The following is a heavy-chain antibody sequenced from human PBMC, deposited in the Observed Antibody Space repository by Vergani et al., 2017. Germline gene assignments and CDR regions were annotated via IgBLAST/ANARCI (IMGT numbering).Heavy chain of an antibody. D-gene: IGHD3-3*01. Sequence: QVQLQESGPGLLKPSETLSLTCTVSGGSISSYYWSWIRQPPGKGLEWIGYIYYSGSTNYNPSLKSRVTISVDTSKNQFSLKLSSVTAADTAVYYCARGKNDFWSGYQNNWFDPWGQGTLVTVSS. CDR2: IYYSGST. CDR1: GGSISSYY. CDR3: ARGKNDFWSGYQNNWFDP. V-gene: IGHV4-59*01. J-gene: IGHJ5*02.